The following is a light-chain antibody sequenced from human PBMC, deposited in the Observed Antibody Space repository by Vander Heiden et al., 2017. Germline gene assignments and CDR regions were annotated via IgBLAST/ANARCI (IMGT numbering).Light chain of an antibody. J-gene: IGKJ1*01. CDR1: QGISSY. V-gene: IGKV1-9*01. CDR2: AAS. Sequence: ILQMQPPSFLSASVGDRVTITCRASQGISSYLAWYQQKPGKAPKLLIYAASTLQSGVPSRFSGSGSGTEFTLTISSLQPEDFATYYCQQLNSYPITFGQGTQVEIK. CDR3: QQLNSYPIT.